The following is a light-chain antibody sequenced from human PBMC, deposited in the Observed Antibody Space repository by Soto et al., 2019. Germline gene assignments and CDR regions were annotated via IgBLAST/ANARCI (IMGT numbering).Light chain of an antibody. CDR3: QQANSFPIT. CDR1: QGISSW. V-gene: IGKV1-12*01. J-gene: IGKJ5*01. Sequence: DIQMTQSPSSVSASVGDRVTITCRASQGISSWLAWYQKKPGKAPNLLIYAASSLQSGVPSRFSGSESGTDFTLTISSLQHEDCAIYFCQQANSFPITFGQGTRLEIK. CDR2: AAS.